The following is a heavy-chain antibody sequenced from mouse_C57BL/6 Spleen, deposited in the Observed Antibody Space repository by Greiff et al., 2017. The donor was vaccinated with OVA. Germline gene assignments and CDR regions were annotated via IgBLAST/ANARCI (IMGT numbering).Heavy chain of an antibody. V-gene: IGHV1-81*01. CDR1: GYTFTSYG. J-gene: IGHJ3*01. CDR2: IYPRSGNT. CDR3: ARGPSDWFAY. Sequence: VQLKESGAELARPGASVKLSCKASGYTFTSYGISWVKQRTGQGLEWIGEIYPRSGNTYYNEKFKGKATLTADKSSSTAYMELRSLTSEDSAVYFCARGPSDWFAYWGQGTLVTVSA.